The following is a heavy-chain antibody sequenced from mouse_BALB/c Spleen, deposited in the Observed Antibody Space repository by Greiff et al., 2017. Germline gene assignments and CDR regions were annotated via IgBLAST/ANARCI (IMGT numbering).Heavy chain of an antibody. CDR1: GFTFSSYG. CDR2: ISSGGSYT. J-gene: IGHJ4*01. CDR3: ARRGYDYDVEYAMDY. D-gene: IGHD2-4*01. V-gene: IGHV5-6*01. Sequence: DVQLVESGGDLVKPGGSLKLSCAASGFTFSSYGMSWVRQTPDKRLEWVATISSGGSYTYYPDSVKGRFTISRDNAKNTLYLQMSSLKSEDTAMYYCARRGYDYDVEYAMDYWGQGTSVTVSS.